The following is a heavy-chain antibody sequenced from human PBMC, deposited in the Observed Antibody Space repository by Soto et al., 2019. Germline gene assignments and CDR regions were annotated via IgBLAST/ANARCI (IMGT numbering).Heavy chain of an antibody. V-gene: IGHV1-2*02. D-gene: IGHD6-13*01. J-gene: IGHJ4*02. Sequence: ASVKVSCKXSGYTVTGYYMHWVRQAPGQGPEWMGWINPNSGGTNYAQKFQGRVTMTRDTSISTAYMELGRLRSDDTAVYCCARSGIAAAGADYWGQGTLVTVSS. CDR3: ARSGIAAAGADY. CDR1: GYTVTGYY. CDR2: INPNSGGT.